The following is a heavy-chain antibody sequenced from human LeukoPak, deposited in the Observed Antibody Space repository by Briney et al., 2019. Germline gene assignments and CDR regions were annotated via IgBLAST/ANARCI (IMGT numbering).Heavy chain of an antibody. CDR3: ARGRDGGQLWFDTIWY. D-gene: IGHD5-18*01. CDR1: GGTFSSYA. CDR2: IIPIFGTA. J-gene: IGHJ4*02. Sequence: SVKVSCKASGGTFSSYAISWVRQAPGQGLEWMGGIIPIFGTANYAQKFQGRVTITADESTSTAYMELSSLRSEDTAVYYCARGRDGGQLWFDTIWYWGQGTLVTVSS. V-gene: IGHV1-69*13.